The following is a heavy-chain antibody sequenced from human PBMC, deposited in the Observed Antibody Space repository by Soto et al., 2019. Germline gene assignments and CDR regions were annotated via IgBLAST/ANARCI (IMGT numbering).Heavy chain of an antibody. CDR2: IYNIMST. CDR3: ARERRAGNWFDS. D-gene: IGHD3-10*01. Sequence: SETLSLTCTVSGGPVKSDFYYWSWIRQPPGKELEWIGYIYNIMSTNYNPSLRSRVTMSLDTSNNQFSLKLTSVTAADTAVYYCARERRAGNWFDSWGQGTLVTVSS. V-gene: IGHV4-61*01. J-gene: IGHJ5*01. CDR1: GGPVKSDFYY.